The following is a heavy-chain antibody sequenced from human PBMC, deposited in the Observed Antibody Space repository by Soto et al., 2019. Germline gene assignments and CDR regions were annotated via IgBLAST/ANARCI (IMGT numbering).Heavy chain of an antibody. J-gene: IGHJ2*01. CDR1: GFTFSSYW. CDR2: INRDGSTT. Sequence: EVQLVESGGGLVQPGGSLRLSCAASGFTFSSYWMHWVRQAPGKGLVWVSRINRDGSTTNYADSVKGRFTISRDDAKNTLDLQMNSLTAEDTAVYYCARDLGLWGRGTLVTVSS. CDR3: ARDLGL. V-gene: IGHV3-74*01.